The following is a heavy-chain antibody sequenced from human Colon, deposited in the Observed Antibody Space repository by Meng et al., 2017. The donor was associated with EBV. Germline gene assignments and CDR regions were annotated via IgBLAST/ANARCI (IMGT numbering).Heavy chain of an antibody. V-gene: IGHV4/OR15-8*02. Sequence: PGPRRGCHPSIPSLPPGVSGGCTGSDYWWNWSRQPPGKGLEWIGEINHSGTTNYNPSLKSRVTISIDTSKNKFSLKLTSVTAADSAVYYCARGSTATGFVFDHWGQGTLVTVSS. CDR1: GGCTGSDYW. D-gene: IGHD2-21*02. CDR2: INHSGTT. CDR3: ARGSTATGFVFDH. J-gene: IGHJ5*02.